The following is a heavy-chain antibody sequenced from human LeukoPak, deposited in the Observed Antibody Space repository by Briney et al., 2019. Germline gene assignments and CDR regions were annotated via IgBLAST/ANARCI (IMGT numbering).Heavy chain of an antibody. D-gene: IGHD1-26*01. CDR1: GYSFTSYW. J-gene: IGHJ6*03. V-gene: IGHV5-51*01. CDR2: IYPGDSDT. CDR3: ARHVGATTTPYYYYYMDV. Sequence: GESLKISCKGSGYSFTSYWIGWVRQMPGKGLEWMGIIYPGDSDTRYSPSFQGQVTISADKSISTAYLQWSSLKASDTAMYNCARHVGATTTPYYYYYMDVWGKGTTVTVSS.